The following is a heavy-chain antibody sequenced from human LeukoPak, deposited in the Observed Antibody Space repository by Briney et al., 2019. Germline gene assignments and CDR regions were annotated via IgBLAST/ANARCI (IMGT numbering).Heavy chain of an antibody. CDR3: ARHFRSSTYSYFDS. Sequence: GESLKISCKGSGYSFNSYWIGWVRPMPGKGLEWMGIIYPGDSDTRYSPSFQGQITISADKSISTAYLQWSSLKASDTAMYYCARHFRSSTYSYFDSWGQGTLVTVSS. CDR2: IYPGDSDT. J-gene: IGHJ4*02. V-gene: IGHV5-51*01. D-gene: IGHD2-2*01. CDR1: GYSFNSYW.